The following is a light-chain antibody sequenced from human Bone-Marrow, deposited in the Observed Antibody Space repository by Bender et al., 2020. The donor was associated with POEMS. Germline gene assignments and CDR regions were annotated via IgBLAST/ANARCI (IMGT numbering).Light chain of an antibody. J-gene: IGLJ1*01. CDR2: DDS. V-gene: IGLV3-21*02. Sequence: SYVLTQAPSVPVAPGQTARITCGGNNIGNNRVHWYQQKSRQAPVVVLYDDSHRPSGIPERFSGSNSGNTATLTINRVDAGDEADYYCQVWDRSGNFVFGPGTKVSVL. CDR3: QVWDRSGNFV. CDR1: NIGNNR.